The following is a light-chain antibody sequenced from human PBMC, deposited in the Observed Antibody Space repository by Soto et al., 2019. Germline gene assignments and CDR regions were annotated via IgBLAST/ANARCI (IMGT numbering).Light chain of an antibody. J-gene: IGLJ2*01. CDR2: RNN. CDR1: SSNIGSNY. V-gene: IGLV1-47*01. Sequence: QPVLTRPPSASGTPGQRVTISCSGSSSNIGSNYVYWYQQLPGTAPKLLIYRNNQRPSGVPDRFSGSKSGTSASLAISGLRSEDEADYYCAAWDDSLSGVFGGGTKLTVL. CDR3: AAWDDSLSGV.